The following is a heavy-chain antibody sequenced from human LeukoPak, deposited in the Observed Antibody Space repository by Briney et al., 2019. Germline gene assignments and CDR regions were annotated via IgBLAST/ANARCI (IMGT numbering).Heavy chain of an antibody. D-gene: IGHD3-10*01. Sequence: ASVKVSCKVSGYTLTELSMHWVRQAPGKGLERMGGFDPEDGETIYAQKFQGRVTMTEDTSTDTAYMELSSLRSEDTAVYYCATVRMYYYGSGSSLLDYWGQGTLVTVSS. CDR1: GYTLTELS. J-gene: IGHJ4*02. V-gene: IGHV1-24*01. CDR2: FDPEDGET. CDR3: ATVRMYYYGSGSSLLDY.